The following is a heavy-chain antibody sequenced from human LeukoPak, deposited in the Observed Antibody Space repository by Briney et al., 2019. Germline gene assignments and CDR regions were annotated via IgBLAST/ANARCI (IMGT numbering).Heavy chain of an antibody. V-gene: IGHV4-59*01. D-gene: IGHD5-18*01. J-gene: IGHJ4*02. CDR1: GGSISSYY. Sequence: SETLSLTCTVSGGSISSYYWSWIRQPPGKGLEWIGYIYYSGSTNYNPSLKSRVTISVDTSENQFSLKLSSVTAADTAVYYCARGPRGYSYGYLGYWGQGTLVTVSS. CDR3: ARGPRGYSYGYLGY. CDR2: IYYSGST.